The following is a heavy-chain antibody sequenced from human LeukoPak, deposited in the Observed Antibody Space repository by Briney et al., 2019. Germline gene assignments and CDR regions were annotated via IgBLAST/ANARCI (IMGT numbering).Heavy chain of an antibody. J-gene: IGHJ4*02. V-gene: IGHV3-74*01. Sequence: GGSLRLSCAASGFTFSSFWMHWVRQAPGKGLVWVSRINTDGSSTDYADSVKGRFTISRDNAKNTLYLQMNSLRIEDTAVYYCARGYYGSGSYCPGYWGQGTLVTVSS. CDR3: ARGYYGSGSYCPGY. CDR1: GFTFSSFW. D-gene: IGHD3-10*01. CDR2: INTDGSST.